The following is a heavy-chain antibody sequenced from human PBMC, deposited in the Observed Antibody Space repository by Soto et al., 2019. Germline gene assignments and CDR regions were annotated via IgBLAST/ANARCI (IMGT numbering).Heavy chain of an antibody. CDR3: AREIVTAGGNNYFDP. V-gene: IGHV4-4*02. J-gene: IGHJ5*02. CDR2: VYHTGDT. Sequence: SETLSVTCGFSVGTVASSHWWSWVRQSPGGGLEWIGNVYHTGDTNLNPSLQSRVTISVDKSNNQFSLRLNSLTAADTAVYFCAREIVTAGGNNYFDPWGPGTMVTVSS. D-gene: IGHD2-21*02. CDR1: VGTVASSHW.